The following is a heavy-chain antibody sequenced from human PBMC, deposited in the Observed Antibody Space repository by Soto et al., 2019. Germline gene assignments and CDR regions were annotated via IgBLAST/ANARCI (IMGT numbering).Heavy chain of an antibody. V-gene: IGHV5-51*01. CDR3: ARTAAAGKYYYGLDV. D-gene: IGHD6-13*01. CDR2: IYPGDSDT. J-gene: IGHJ6*02. CDR1: GYSFANYW. Sequence: GESLKISCKGSGYSFANYWIGWVRQMPGKGLEWMGIIYPGDSDTRYSPSFQGQVTISADKSISTAYLQWSSLKASDTAMYYCARTAAAGKYYYGLDVWGQGNTVTFSS.